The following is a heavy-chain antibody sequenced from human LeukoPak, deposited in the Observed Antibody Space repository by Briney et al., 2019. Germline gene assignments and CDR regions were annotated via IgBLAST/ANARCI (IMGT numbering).Heavy chain of an antibody. CDR1: GYTFTSYG. J-gene: IGHJ5*02. D-gene: IGHD3-22*01. V-gene: IGHV1-18*01. Sequence: PRASVKVSCKASGYTFTSYGISWVRQAPGQGLEWMGWISAYNGNTNYAQKLQGRVTMTTDTSTSTAYMELRSLRSDDTAVYYCARGATSYFDTSFRGWFDPWGQGTPVTVSS. CDR3: ARGATSYFDTSFRGWFDP. CDR2: ISAYNGNT.